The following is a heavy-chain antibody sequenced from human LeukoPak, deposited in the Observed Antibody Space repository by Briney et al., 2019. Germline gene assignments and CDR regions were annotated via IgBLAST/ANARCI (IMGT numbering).Heavy chain of an antibody. CDR3: ARAKGVTGYYYGMDV. Sequence: GGSLRLSCAASGFTFSSYWMSWVRQAPGKGLEWVANIKQDGSEKYYVDSVKGRFTNSRDNAKNSLYLQMNSLRAEDTAVYYCARAKGVTGYYYGMDVWGQGTTVTVSS. J-gene: IGHJ6*02. V-gene: IGHV3-7*01. CDR1: GFTFSSYW. CDR2: IKQDGSEK. D-gene: IGHD3-10*01.